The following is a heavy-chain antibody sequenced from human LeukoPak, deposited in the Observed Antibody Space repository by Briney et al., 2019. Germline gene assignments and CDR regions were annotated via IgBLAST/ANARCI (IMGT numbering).Heavy chain of an antibody. Sequence: PGGSLRLSCAASGFTFSSYAMHWVRQAPGKGLEWVAVISYDRSNKYYADSVKGRFTISRDNSKNTLYLQMNSLRAEDTAVYYCARGDSRDGYNPTFDYWGQGTLVTVSS. CDR2: ISYDRSNK. CDR1: GFTFSSYA. D-gene: IGHD5-24*01. CDR3: ARGDSRDGYNPTFDY. V-gene: IGHV3-30-3*01. J-gene: IGHJ4*02.